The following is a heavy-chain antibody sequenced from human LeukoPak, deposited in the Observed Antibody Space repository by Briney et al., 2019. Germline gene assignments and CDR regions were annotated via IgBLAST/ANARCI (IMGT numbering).Heavy chain of an antibody. CDR2: IYYSGTT. CDR1: GGSISNSNYY. Sequence: SETLSLTCNVSGGSISNSNYYWAWIRQPPGKGLEWIGSIYYSGTTYYNPSLKSRVTISVDTSKNHFSLKLSSVTAADTAVYYCARGGYSGYDYVYYYYYMDVWGKGTTVTISS. V-gene: IGHV4-39*07. CDR3: ARGGYSGYDYVYYYYYMDV. J-gene: IGHJ6*03. D-gene: IGHD5-12*01.